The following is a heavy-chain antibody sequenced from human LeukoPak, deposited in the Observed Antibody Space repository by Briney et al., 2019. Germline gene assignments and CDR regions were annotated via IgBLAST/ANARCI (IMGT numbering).Heavy chain of an antibody. CDR3: AKSSRGNIAAAGYFDY. CDR1: GFTFSSYG. D-gene: IGHD6-13*01. CDR2: ISYDGSNK. J-gene: IGHJ4*02. Sequence: GGSLRLSCAASGFTFSSYGMHWVRQAPGKGLEWVAVISYDGSNKYYADSVKGRFTISRDNSKNTLYLQMNSLRAEDTAVYYCAKSSRGNIAAAGYFDYWGQGTLVTVSS. V-gene: IGHV3-30*18.